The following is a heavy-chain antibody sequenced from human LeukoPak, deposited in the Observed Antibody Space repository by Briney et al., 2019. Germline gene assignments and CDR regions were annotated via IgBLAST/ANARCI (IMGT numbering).Heavy chain of an antibody. D-gene: IGHD3-22*01. CDR1: GGSISSYY. CDR3: ARGATLYDSSGYYMGSAFDI. Sequence: SETPSLTCTVSGGSISSYYWSWIRQPPGKGLEWIGYIYYSGSTNYNPSLKSRVTISVDTSKNQFSLKLSSVTAADTAVYYCARGATLYDSSGYYMGSAFDIWGQGTMVTVSS. V-gene: IGHV4-59*01. CDR2: IYYSGST. J-gene: IGHJ3*02.